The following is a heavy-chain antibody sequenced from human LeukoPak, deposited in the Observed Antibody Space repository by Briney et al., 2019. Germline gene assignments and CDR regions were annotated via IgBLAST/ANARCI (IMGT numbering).Heavy chain of an antibody. Sequence: ASVKVSCKTSGYTFSDYYLHWVRQAPGQGLEWMGWINPSSGGTKNAQKFQGRVTMTRDTSISTGYMELSRLRSDDTAVYYCARPIRGSYVEDVFDIWGQGTMITVSA. CDR1: GYTFSDYY. CDR2: INPSSGGT. CDR3: ARPIRGSYVEDVFDI. V-gene: IGHV1-2*02. J-gene: IGHJ3*02. D-gene: IGHD1-26*01.